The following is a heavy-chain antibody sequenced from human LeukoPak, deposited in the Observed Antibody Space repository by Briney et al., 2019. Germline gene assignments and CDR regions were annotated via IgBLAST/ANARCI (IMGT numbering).Heavy chain of an antibody. D-gene: IGHD2-2*01. CDR2: INPNGGGT. J-gene: IGHJ3*02. Sequence: ASVKVSCKASGYTFTGYYMHWVRQAPGQGLEWMGWINPNGGGTNYAQKFQGRVTMTRDTSISTAYMELSRLRSDDTAVYYCARDLVDQLLFVYDAFDIWGQGTMVTVSS. CDR1: GYTFTGYY. V-gene: IGHV1-2*02. CDR3: ARDLVDQLLFVYDAFDI.